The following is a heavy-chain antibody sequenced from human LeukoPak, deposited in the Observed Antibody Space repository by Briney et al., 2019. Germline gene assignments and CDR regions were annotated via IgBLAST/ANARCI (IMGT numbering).Heavy chain of an antibody. V-gene: IGHV6-1*01. CDR3: VRGNYNFDY. J-gene: IGHJ4*02. CDR1: GESVSSTGAS. CDR2: TYYRSKWYY. D-gene: IGHD5-24*01. Sequence: SQTLSLTCAISGESVSSTGASWIWIRQSPSRGLEWLGRTYYRSKWYYEYALSVQSRIIVAPDTSKNQFSLQLNSVTPEDTAVYYCVRGNYNFDYWGQGSLVAVSS.